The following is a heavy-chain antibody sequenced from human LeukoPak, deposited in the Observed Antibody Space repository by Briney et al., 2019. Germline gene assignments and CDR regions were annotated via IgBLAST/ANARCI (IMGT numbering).Heavy chain of an antibody. CDR2: IYTSGTT. D-gene: IGHD5-18*01. CDR1: GGSISSGSYY. V-gene: IGHV4-61*02. J-gene: IGHJ5*02. Sequence: PSQTLSLTCTVSGGSISSGSYYWDWIRQPAGKGLEWIGRIYTSGTTDYNPSLKSRVTISVDTSKNQFSLKLSSVTAADTAVYYCARFGGTLWIQLWLPPGNFWFDPWGQGTLVTVSS. CDR3: ARFGGTLWIQLWLPPGNFWFDP.